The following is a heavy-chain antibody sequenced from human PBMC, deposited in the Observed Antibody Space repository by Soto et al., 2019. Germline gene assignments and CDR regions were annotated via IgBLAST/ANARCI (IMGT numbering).Heavy chain of an antibody. CDR1: GASIRSGGYY. Sequence: PSETLSLTCSVSGASIRSGGYYFSWLRQSPGKGLEWIGHIYYTGSTFYSPSLKSRLTISLDTSKNQFSLDLRSVTAADTAMYYCARIEMASIKWGRGTLVTVS. J-gene: IGHJ4*02. CDR3: ARIEMASIK. CDR2: IYYTGST. V-gene: IGHV4-31*03.